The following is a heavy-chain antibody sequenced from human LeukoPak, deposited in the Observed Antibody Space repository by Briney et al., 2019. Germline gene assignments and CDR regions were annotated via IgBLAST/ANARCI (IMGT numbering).Heavy chain of an antibody. J-gene: IGHJ4*02. Sequence: ASVKVPCKASGYTFTGYYMHWVRQAPGQGLEWMGWINPNSGGTNYAQKFQGWVTMTRDTSISTAYMELSRLRSDDTAVYYCARDLGDYYFDYWGQGTLVTVSS. CDR2: INPNSGGT. CDR1: GYTFTGYY. CDR3: ARDLGDYYFDY. V-gene: IGHV1-2*04. D-gene: IGHD1-26*01.